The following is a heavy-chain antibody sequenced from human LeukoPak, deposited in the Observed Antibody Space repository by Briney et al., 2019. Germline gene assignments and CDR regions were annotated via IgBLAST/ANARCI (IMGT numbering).Heavy chain of an antibody. Sequence: GGSLRLSCAASGFTFSSYAMHWVRQAPGKGLEWVAVISYDGSNKYYADSVKGRFTISRDNSKNTLYLQMNSLRAEDTAVYYCARDSGGPVDYWGQGILVTVSS. J-gene: IGHJ4*02. D-gene: IGHD3-10*01. CDR2: ISYDGSNK. V-gene: IGHV3-30-3*01. CDR1: GFTFSSYA. CDR3: ARDSGGPVDY.